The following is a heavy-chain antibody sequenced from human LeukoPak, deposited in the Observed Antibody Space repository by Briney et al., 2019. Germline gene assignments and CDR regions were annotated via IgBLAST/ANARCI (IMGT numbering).Heavy chain of an antibody. CDR2: IYYSGST. D-gene: IGHD2-21*02. CDR3: ARGWGHSDY. J-gene: IGHJ4*02. Sequence: SETLSLTCTVSGGSISSHYWSWIRQPPGKGLEWIGYIYYSGSTSYNPSLKSRVTISIDTSKNQCSLKLSSVTAADTAVYYCARGWGHSDYWGQGTLVTVSS. V-gene: IGHV4-59*11. CDR1: GGSISSHY.